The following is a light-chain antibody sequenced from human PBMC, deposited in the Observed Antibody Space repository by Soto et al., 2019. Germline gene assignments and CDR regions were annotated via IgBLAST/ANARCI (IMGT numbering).Light chain of an antibody. CDR3: QVRDTLSDSG. V-gene: IGLV3-21*02. J-gene: IGLJ1*01. Sequence: SYELTQPPSVSVAPGQTARITCGGDNIGSKNVHWYQQKSGQAPVLVVYDESDRPSGIPERFSGSNSRDTATLTISRVEAGDEVVYYCQVRDTLSDSGFGSGPNVT. CDR2: DES. CDR1: NIGSKN.